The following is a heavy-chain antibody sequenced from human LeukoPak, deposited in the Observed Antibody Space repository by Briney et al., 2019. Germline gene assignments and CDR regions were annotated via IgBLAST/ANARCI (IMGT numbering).Heavy chain of an antibody. CDR2: ISSSSSTI. V-gene: IGHV3-48*04. Sequence: PGGSLRLSCAASGFTSSSYSMNWVRQAPGKGLEWVSYISSSSSTIYYADSVKGRFTISRDNAKNSLYLQMNSLRAEDTAVYYCGRDGFGDPSFFDYWGQGTLVTVSS. D-gene: IGHD4-17*01. J-gene: IGHJ4*02. CDR1: GFTSSSYS. CDR3: GRDGFGDPSFFDY.